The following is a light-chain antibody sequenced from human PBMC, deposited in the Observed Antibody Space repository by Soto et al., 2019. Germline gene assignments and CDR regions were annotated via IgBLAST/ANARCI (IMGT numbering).Light chain of an antibody. Sequence: DIQMTQSPFTLSASVGVRVTITCRASQSISSWLAWYQQKPGKAPMLLISKASSLQSGARSRFSGSGSGTKFPLTTSSLPRDYFTMLYCQQYNVYWTFGQGTKVDIK. V-gene: IGKV1-5*03. CDR2: KAS. J-gene: IGKJ1*01. CDR1: QSISSW. CDR3: QQYNVYWT.